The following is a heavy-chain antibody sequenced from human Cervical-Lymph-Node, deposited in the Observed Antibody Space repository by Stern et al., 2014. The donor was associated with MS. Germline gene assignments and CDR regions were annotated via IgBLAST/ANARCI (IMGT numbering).Heavy chain of an antibody. D-gene: IGHD3-3*01. CDR1: GYIFTGYY. V-gene: IGHV1-2*02. Sequence: DQLVESGDEVKKPGASVKVSCKTSGYIFTGYYIHWVRQAPGQGLEWMAWINPNTGGTTYAQKFHGRVTMSRDTSISTAYVELSSLTSDDTAVYYCARDQRGITIFGVVTDYYYLGMDVGGQGTTVTVSS. CDR2: INPNTGGT. J-gene: IGHJ6*02. CDR3: ARDQRGITIFGVVTDYYYLGMDV.